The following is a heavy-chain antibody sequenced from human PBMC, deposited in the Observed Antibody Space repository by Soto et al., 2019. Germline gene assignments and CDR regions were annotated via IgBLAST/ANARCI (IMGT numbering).Heavy chain of an antibody. J-gene: IGHJ4*02. Sequence: QVQLVESGGGVVQPGRSLRLSCAASGFTCSDYAMHWVRQTPGKGLVRVAVILYDGSNKYYSDSVKGGFTISRDNSKVTLYLQMNSLRAEDTAVYYCAEVYDISGYYSFVYWGQGTLVTVSS. CDR1: GFTCSDYA. D-gene: IGHD3-22*01. CDR3: AEVYDISGYYSFVY. V-gene: IGHV3-30-3*02. CDR2: ILYDGSNK.